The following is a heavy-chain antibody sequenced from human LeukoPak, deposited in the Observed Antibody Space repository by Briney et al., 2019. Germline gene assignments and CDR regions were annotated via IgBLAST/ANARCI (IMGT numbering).Heavy chain of an antibody. J-gene: IGHJ4*02. Sequence: GGSLRVSCAASGFTFTNYNMHWVRQAPGKGLEWVASIWSNGSNKYYADTVKGRFTLSRDNSKSTLYLQMSSLRVDDTAVYYCARGAYGGAYYFDYWGQGTLVTVSS. D-gene: IGHD4-17*01. V-gene: IGHV3-33*01. CDR2: IWSNGSNK. CDR1: GFTFTNYN. CDR3: ARGAYGGAYYFDY.